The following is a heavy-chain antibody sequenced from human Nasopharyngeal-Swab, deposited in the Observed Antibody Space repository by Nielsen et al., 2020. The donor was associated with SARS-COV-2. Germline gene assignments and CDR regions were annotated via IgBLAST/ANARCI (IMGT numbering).Heavy chain of an antibody. CDR2: IRSTPYGATT. J-gene: IGHJ6*03. CDR3: TRGRRPDANTLYFYMDV. CDR1: GFAFGSYA. D-gene: IGHD1-14*01. Sequence: GESLKISCAASGFAFGSYAMNWVRQAPGKGLEWVSFIRSTPYGATTEYAASVKGRFTFSRDDSKSVVYLQMNSLGTEDTAVYYCTRGRRPDANTLYFYMDVWGKGTTVTVSS. V-gene: IGHV3-49*04.